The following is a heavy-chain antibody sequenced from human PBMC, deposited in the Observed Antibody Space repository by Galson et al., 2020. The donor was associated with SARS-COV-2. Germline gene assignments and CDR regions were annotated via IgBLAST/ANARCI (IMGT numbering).Heavy chain of an antibody. CDR2: IWYDGSNK. D-gene: IGHD3-3*01. CDR1: GFTFSSYG. J-gene: IGHJ6*03. Sequence: GGSLRLSCAASGFTFSSYGMYWVRQAPGKGLEWVAVIWYDGSNKYYADSVKGRFTISRDNSKNTLYLQMNSLRAEDTAVYYCARDSGFWSGYYMDAWGKGTTVTVSS. CDR3: ARDSGFWSGYYMDA. V-gene: IGHV3-33*01.